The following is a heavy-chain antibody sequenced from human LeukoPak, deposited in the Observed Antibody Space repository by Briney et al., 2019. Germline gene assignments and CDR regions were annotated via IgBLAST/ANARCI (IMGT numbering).Heavy chain of an antibody. V-gene: IGHV4-34*01. J-gene: IGHJ4*02. CDR3: ARTIDGEWLGYFDY. CDR1: GGSFSGYY. CDR2: INHSGGT. Sequence: PSETLSLTCAVYGGSFSGYYWSWIRQPPGKGLEWIGEINHSGGTNYNPSLKSRVTISVDTSKNQFSLKLSSVTAADTAVYYCARTIDGEWLGYFDYWGQGTLVTVSS. D-gene: IGHD6-19*01.